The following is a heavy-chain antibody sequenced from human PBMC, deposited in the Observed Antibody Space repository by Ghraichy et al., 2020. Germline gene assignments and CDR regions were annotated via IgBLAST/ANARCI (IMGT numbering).Heavy chain of an antibody. CDR3: AVPYNWNDVGPFDH. D-gene: IGHD1-1*01. Sequence: GESLNISCEASGFPFSIYWMSWVRQAPGKGLEWVANINQDGGEKYYVDSVRGRFTISRDNAKNSLYLQMNSLRAEDTAVYYCAVPYNWNDVGPFDHWGQGTLLSVSS. J-gene: IGHJ4*02. V-gene: IGHV3-7*03. CDR1: GFPFSIYW. CDR2: INQDGGEK.